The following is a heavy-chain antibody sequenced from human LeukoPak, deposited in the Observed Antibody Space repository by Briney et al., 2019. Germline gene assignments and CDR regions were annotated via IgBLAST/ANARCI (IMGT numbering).Heavy chain of an antibody. D-gene: IGHD1-26*01. V-gene: IGHV1-2*02. CDR1: GYTFSGYF. J-gene: IGHJ4*02. CDR2: IYPNSGGT. CDR3: ARFSGSSNFDY. Sequence: ASVKVSCKASGYTFSGYFMHWVQQAPGQGLEWMGWIYPNSGGTKYAQKFQGRVTMTRDTSISTIYMELSSLRSDDTAVYYCARFSGSSNFDYWGQGTLVTVPS.